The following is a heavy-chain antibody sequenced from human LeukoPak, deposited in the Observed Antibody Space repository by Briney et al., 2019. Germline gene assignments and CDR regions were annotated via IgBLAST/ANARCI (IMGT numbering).Heavy chain of an antibody. CDR2: ISYDGSNK. CDR3: AKDLTGMVRGEGAFDY. V-gene: IGHV3-30*18. CDR1: GFTFSSYG. Sequence: PGRSLRLSCAASGFTFSSYGMHWVRQAPGKGLEWVAVISYDGSNKCYADSVKGRFTISRDNSKNTLYLQMNSLRAEDTAVYYCAKDLTGMVRGEGAFDYWGQGTLVTVSS. J-gene: IGHJ4*02. D-gene: IGHD3-10*01.